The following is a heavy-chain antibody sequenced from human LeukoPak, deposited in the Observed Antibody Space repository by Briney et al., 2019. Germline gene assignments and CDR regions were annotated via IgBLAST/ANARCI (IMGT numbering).Heavy chain of an antibody. J-gene: IGHJ4*02. CDR3: ARTRGSYYDSSGSPDY. CDR2: ISAYNGNT. Sequence: ASVKVSCKASGYTFTSYGISWVRQAPRQGLEWMGWISAYNGNTNYAQKLQGRVTMTTDTSTSTAYMELRSLRSDDTAVYYCARTRGSYYDSSGSPDYWGQGTLVTVSS. D-gene: IGHD3-22*01. CDR1: GYTFTSYG. V-gene: IGHV1-18*01.